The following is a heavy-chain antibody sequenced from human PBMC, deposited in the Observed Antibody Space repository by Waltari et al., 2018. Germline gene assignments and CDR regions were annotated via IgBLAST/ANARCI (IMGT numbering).Heavy chain of an antibody. J-gene: IGHJ4*02. CDR2: IYWNEDK. CDR3: ARRRALEYSTSAPFFDY. V-gene: IGHV2-5*01. CDR1: GFPLSTNTVG. Sequence: QITLKESGPSLVKPTQTLTLTCTFSGFPLSTNTVGVGWIRQPPGKALEWLALIYWNEDKRYRSSLKSRLTITKDASKNQVVLTLANVDPVDTATYYCARRRALEYSTSAPFFDYWGQGTLVTVSS. D-gene: IGHD2-2*01.